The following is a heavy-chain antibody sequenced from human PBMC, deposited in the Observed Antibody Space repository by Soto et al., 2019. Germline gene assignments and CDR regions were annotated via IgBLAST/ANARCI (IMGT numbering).Heavy chain of an antibody. CDR1: GGTFSSYA. V-gene: IGHV1-69*01. J-gene: IGHJ3*02. CDR3: ARPRSIAAAAPSAFDI. Sequence: QVQLVQSGAEVKKPGSSVKVSCKASGGTFSSYAISWVRQAPGQGLEWMGGIIPIFGTANYAQKFQGRVTITADESTSTAYMELSSLRSEDTAVYYCARPRSIAAAAPSAFDIWGQGTMVTVSS. CDR2: IIPIFGTA. D-gene: IGHD6-13*01.